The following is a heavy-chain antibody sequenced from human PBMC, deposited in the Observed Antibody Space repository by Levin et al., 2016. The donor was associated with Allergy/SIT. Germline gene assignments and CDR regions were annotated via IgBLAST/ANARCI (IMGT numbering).Heavy chain of an antibody. D-gene: IGHD3-22*01. CDR2: IYYSGST. J-gene: IGHJ6*02. Sequence: WIRQPPGKGLEWIGYIYYSGSTNYNPSLKSRVTISVDTSKNQFSLKLSSVTAADTAVYYCARSYYYDSSGYYFPSPGYYYYGMDVWGQGTTVTVSS. V-gene: IGHV4-59*01. CDR3: ARSYYYDSSGYYFPSPGYYYYGMDV.